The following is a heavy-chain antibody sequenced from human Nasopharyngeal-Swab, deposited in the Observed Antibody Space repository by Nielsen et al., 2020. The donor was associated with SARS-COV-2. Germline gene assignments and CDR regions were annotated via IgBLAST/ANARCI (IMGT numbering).Heavy chain of an antibody. CDR1: GGSFSGYY. D-gene: IGHD5-24*01. CDR3: ARGWLQSYTSWFDP. Sequence: ESLKISCAVYGGSFSGYYWSWIRQPPGKGLEWIGEINHSGSTNYNPSLKSRVTISVDTSKNQFSLKLSSVTAADTAVYYCARGWLQSYTSWFDPWGQGTLVTVSS. V-gene: IGHV4-34*01. J-gene: IGHJ5*02. CDR2: INHSGST.